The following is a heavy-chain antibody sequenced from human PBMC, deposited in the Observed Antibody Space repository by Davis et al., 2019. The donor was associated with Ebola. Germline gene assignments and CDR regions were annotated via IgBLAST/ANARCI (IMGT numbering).Heavy chain of an antibody. CDR1: GFTFSSYS. V-gene: IGHV3-48*02. Sequence: GESLKISCAASGFTFSSYSMNWVRQAPGKGLEWVSYISSSSSTIYYAYSVKGRFTISRDNAKNSLYLQMNSLRDEDTAVYYCARRRGYSYGPDYYYYYGMDVWGQGTTVTVSS. CDR3: ARRRGYSYGPDYYYYYGMDV. D-gene: IGHD5-18*01. CDR2: ISSSSSTI. J-gene: IGHJ6*02.